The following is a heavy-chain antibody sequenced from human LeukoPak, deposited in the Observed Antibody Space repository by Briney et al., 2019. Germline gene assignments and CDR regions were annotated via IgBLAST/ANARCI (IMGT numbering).Heavy chain of an antibody. CDR3: AREDPQTTVPEGMDV. CDR2: IYYSGTT. D-gene: IGHD4-17*01. CDR1: GGSISSYY. J-gene: IGHJ6*02. Sequence: NPSETLSLTCTVSGGSISSYYWSWLRQSPGKGLEWIGYIYYSGTTNYNPSLKSRVTISVDTSKNQFPLQLRSVTAADTAVYYCAREDPQTTVPEGMDVWGQGTTVTVSS. V-gene: IGHV4-59*01.